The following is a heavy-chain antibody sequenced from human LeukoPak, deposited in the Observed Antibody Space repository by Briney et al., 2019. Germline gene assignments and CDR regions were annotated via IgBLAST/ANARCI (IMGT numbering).Heavy chain of an antibody. Sequence: SETLSLTCTVSGGSISSYYWSWIRQPPGKGLEWIGYVYYNGNTNYNPSLKSRVTISVDTSKNQFSLKLSSVTATDTAVYFCARRVAVTARYYFDFWGQGTLVTVSS. V-gene: IGHV4-59*08. CDR1: GGSISSYY. J-gene: IGHJ4*02. CDR2: VYYNGNT. D-gene: IGHD6-19*01. CDR3: ARRVAVTARYYFDF.